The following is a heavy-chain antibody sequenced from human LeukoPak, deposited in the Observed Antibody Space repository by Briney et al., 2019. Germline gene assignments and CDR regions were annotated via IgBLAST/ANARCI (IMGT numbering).Heavy chain of an antibody. CDR1: GFTFRSYG. CDR3: AKGMTTGPRSVYHYMDV. V-gene: IGHV3-33*06. D-gene: IGHD4-17*01. CDR2: LWYDGSNE. Sequence: GGSLRLSCVASGFTFRSYGMHWVRQAPGKGLEWLSLLWYDGSNEYYADPVKGRFTISRDSSKNTLYLQMNSLRAEDTAVYYCAKGMTTGPRSVYHYMDVWGKGTTVTVSS. J-gene: IGHJ6*03.